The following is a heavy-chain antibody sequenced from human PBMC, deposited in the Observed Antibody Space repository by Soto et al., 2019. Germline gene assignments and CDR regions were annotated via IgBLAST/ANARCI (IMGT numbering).Heavy chain of an antibody. Sequence: EVQLVESGGGLVQPGGSLRLSCAASGFTVSSKYMSWVRQAPGKGLEWVSLIQSGGPTYYADSVKGRFTISRDTSENTVHLQMDSLRADDTDVYYCARDDVLCDGGRCYGGPLDVWGNGTTVTVSS. J-gene: IGHJ6*04. CDR1: GFTVSSKY. CDR3: ARDDVLCDGGRCYGGPLDV. D-gene: IGHD2-15*01. CDR2: IQSGGPT. V-gene: IGHV3-66*01.